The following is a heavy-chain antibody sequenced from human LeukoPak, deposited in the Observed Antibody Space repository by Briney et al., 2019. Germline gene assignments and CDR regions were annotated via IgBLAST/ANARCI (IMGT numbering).Heavy chain of an antibody. CDR3: ARAYNWNDFDY. J-gene: IGHJ4*02. D-gene: IGHD1-1*01. CDR2: INEDGSEK. Sequence: GGSLRLSCAASGFIFSRYWMSWVRQAPGKGLEWVANINEDGSEKYYVDSVKGRFTISRDNAKNSLYLQMNSLRAEDTAVYYCARAYNWNDFDYWGQGTLVTVSS. CDR1: GFIFSRYW. V-gene: IGHV3-7*01.